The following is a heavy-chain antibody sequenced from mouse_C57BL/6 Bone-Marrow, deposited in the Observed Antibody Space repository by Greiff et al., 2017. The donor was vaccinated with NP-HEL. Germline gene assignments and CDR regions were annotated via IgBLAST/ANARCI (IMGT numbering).Heavy chain of an antibody. J-gene: IGHJ2*01. Sequence: EVKLVESGGGLVKPGGSLKLSCAASGFTFSSYTMSWVRQTPEKRLEWVATISGGGGNTYYPDSVKGRVTISRDNAKNTLYLQMSSLRSEDTALYYCASIYYYGSSTEYFDYWGQGTTLTVSS. CDR1: GFTFSSYT. V-gene: IGHV5-9*01. CDR3: ASIYYYGSSTEYFDY. D-gene: IGHD1-1*01. CDR2: ISGGGGNT.